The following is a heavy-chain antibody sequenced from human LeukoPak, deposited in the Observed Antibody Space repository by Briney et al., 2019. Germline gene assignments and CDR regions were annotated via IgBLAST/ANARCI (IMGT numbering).Heavy chain of an antibody. CDR2: IYYSGST. V-gene: IGHV4-59*12. Sequence: SETLSLTCTVSGGSISSYYWSWIRRPPGKGLEWIGYIYYSGSTYYNPSLKSRVTISVDTSKNQFSLKLSSVTAADTAVYYCARSLNDYGGNGGAFDIWGQGTMVTVSS. CDR3: ARSLNDYGGNGGAFDI. J-gene: IGHJ3*02. D-gene: IGHD4-23*01. CDR1: GGSISSYY.